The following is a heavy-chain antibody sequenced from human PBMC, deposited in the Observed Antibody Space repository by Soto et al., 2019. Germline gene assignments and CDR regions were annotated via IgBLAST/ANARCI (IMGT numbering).Heavy chain of an antibody. CDR1: GVTISTYY. CDR2: INHSGST. CDR3: ARVPAMYYYDSSGHAHFDY. Sequence: ASETLSLTCAVSGVTISTYYWSWIRQPPGKGLEWIGEINHSGSTNYNPSLKSRVTISVDTSKNQFSLKLSSVTAADTAVYYCARVPAMYYYDSSGHAHFDYWGQGTLVTVSS. V-gene: IGHV4-34*01. J-gene: IGHJ4*02. D-gene: IGHD3-22*01.